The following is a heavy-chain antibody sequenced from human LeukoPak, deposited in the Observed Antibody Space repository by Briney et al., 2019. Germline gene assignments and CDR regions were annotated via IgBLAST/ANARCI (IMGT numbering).Heavy chain of an antibody. V-gene: IGHV4-39*07. CDR3: ARDHDSSGYPWFDP. CDR1: GGSISSSSYY. J-gene: IGHJ5*02. CDR2: IYYSGST. Sequence: PSETLSLTCTVSGGSISSSSYYWGWIRQPPGKGLEWIGSIYYSGSTYYNPSLKSRVTVSVDTSKNQFSLKLSSVTAADTAVYYCARDHDSSGYPWFDPWGQGILVTVSS. D-gene: IGHD3-22*01.